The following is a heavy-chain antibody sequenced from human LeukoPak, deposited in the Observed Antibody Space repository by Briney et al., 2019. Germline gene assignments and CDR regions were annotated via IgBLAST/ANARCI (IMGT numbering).Heavy chain of an antibody. D-gene: IGHD3-22*01. Sequence: GGSLRLSCAASGFTFNTFEMHWVRQAPGKGLEWVSYISSSGSPIYYTDSVKGRFTTSRDNAKNSLYLQMNSLRAEDTAVYYCAGSVWDTSSCYDYFDYWGQGTLVSVSS. V-gene: IGHV3-48*03. CDR3: AGSVWDTSSCYDYFDY. J-gene: IGHJ4*02. CDR2: ISSSGSPI. CDR1: GFTFNTFE.